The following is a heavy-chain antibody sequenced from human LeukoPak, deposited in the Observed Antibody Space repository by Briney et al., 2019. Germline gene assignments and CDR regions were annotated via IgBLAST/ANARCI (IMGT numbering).Heavy chain of an antibody. V-gene: IGHV4-59*11. J-gene: IGHJ6*03. D-gene: IGHD3-16*01. CDR1: GGSISSHY. Sequence: SETLSLTCTVSGGSISSHYWSWIRQPPGKGLEWLGYIYYSGSTNYNPSLKSRVTISVDTSKNQFSLKLSSVTAADTAVYYCARDLRDRGRYFYYYMDVWGKGTTVTVSS. CDR3: ARDLRDRGRYFYYYMDV. CDR2: IYYSGST.